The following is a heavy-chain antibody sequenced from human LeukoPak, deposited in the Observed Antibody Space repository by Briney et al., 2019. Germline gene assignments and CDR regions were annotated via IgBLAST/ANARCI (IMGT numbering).Heavy chain of an antibody. J-gene: IGHJ4*02. D-gene: IGHD2-2*01. CDR2: INVYNCYT. CDR1: VSTCTIYA. CDR3: ARVECSSTACYDDY. V-gene: IGHV1-18*01. Sequence: GASVTVSFTTSVSTCTIYAISWVRHAPGRGLERMGWINVYNCYTNYARNVHGRITMTTDTSTRKAYIEVRRLRADDSAVYYCARVECSSTACYDDYWGQGTLVIVSA.